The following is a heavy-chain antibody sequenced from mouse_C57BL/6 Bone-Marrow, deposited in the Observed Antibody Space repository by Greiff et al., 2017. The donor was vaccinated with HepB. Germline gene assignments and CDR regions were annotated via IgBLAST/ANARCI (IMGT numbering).Heavy chain of an antibody. V-gene: IGHV1-4*01. Sequence: QVQLQQSGAELARPGASVKMSCKASGYTFTSYTMHWVKQRPGQGLEWIGYINPSSGYTKYNQKFKDKATLTADKSSSTAYMQQSSLTSEDSAVYYCAKREYYGSIRYWYFDVWGTGTTVTVSS. CDR2: INPSSGYT. CDR3: AKREYYGSIRYWYFDV. D-gene: IGHD1-1*01. CDR1: GYTFTSYT. J-gene: IGHJ1*03.